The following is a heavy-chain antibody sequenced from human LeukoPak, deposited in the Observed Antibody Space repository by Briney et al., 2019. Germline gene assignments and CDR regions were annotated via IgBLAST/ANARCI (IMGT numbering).Heavy chain of an antibody. V-gene: IGHV3-11*04. CDR2: VSSGSSTI. D-gene: IGHD3-22*01. CDR3: AREPYYDSSGYSPDY. J-gene: IGHJ4*02. CDR1: GFTFSDYY. Sequence: GGSLRLSCAASGFTFSDYYMSWIRQAPGKALEWVSYVSSGSSTIYYADSVKGRFTVSRDNGKNSLYLHMNSLRAEDTALYYCAREPYYDSSGYSPDYWGQGTLVTVSS.